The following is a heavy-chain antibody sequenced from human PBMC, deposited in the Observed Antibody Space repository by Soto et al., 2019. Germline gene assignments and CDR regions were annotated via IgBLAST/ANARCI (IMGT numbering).Heavy chain of an antibody. CDR2: IIPIFGTA. V-gene: IGHV1-69*13. D-gene: IGHD2-15*01. CDR1: GGTFSSYA. J-gene: IGHJ4*02. Sequence: GASVKVFCKASGGTFSSYAISWVRQAPGQGLEWMGGIIPIFGTANYAQKFQGRVTITADESTSTAYMELSSLRSEDTAVYYCASGGSRALYYFDYWGQGTLVTVSS. CDR3: ASGGSRALYYFDY.